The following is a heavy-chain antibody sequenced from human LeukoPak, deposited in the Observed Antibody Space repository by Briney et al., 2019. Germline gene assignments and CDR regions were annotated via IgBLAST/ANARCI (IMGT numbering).Heavy chain of an antibody. Sequence: PGGSLRLSCAASGFNFSTYEMNWVRQAPGKGLEWVSVIYSGGSTYYADSVKGRFTFSRDNAKNTLYLQMNSLRAEDTAVYYCARDRGDGYTATDYWGQGTLVTVSS. V-gene: IGHV3-66*01. D-gene: IGHD5-24*01. CDR2: IYSGGST. CDR3: ARDRGDGYTATDY. CDR1: GFNFSTYE. J-gene: IGHJ4*02.